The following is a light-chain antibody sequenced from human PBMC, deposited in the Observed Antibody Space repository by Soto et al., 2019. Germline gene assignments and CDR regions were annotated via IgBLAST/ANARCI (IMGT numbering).Light chain of an antibody. V-gene: IGKV1-39*01. CDR3: QQSYKMPS. Sequence: DIQMTQSPSTLSGSVVDRVTITLRASRNVSIYLNWYQHKPGKGPTLLIHATSNLQIGVPSRFSGSGSGTEFTLTISSLEPEDFGTYYCQQSYKMPSFGQGTRLEIK. CDR2: ATS. CDR1: RNVSIY. J-gene: IGKJ5*01.